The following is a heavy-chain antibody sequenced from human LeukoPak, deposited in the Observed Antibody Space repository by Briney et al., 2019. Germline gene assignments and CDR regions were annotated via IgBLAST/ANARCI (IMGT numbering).Heavy chain of an antibody. Sequence: SETLSLTCTVSGGSISSGGYYWSWIRQPPGKGLEWIGYIYHSGSTYYNPSLKSRVTISVDRSKNQFSLKLSSVTAADTAVYYCARSIAAEYNWFDPWGQGTLVTVSS. J-gene: IGHJ5*02. V-gene: IGHV4-30-2*01. CDR1: GGSISSGGYY. CDR2: IYHSGST. CDR3: ARSIAAEYNWFDP. D-gene: IGHD6-13*01.